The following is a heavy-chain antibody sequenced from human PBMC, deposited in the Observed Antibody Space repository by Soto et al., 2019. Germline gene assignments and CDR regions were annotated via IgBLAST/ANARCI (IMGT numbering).Heavy chain of an antibody. Sequence: EVQLVESGGGLVKNGGSLRLSCAASGFTFSSYSMNWVRQAPGKGLEWVSSISSSSSYIYYADSVKGRFTISRDNAKNSLYLQMKSLRAEDTAVYYCARDRRCSGGSCFDYWGQGTLVTVSS. J-gene: IGHJ4*02. CDR3: ARDRRCSGGSCFDY. D-gene: IGHD2-15*01. CDR2: ISSSSSYI. V-gene: IGHV3-21*01. CDR1: GFTFSSYS.